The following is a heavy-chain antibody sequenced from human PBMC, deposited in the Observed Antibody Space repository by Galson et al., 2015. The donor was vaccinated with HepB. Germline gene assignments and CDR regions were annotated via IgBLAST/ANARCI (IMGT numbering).Heavy chain of an antibody. CDR3: ARETPRYSSSWHYYYGMDV. CDR2: TYYRSKWYN. CDR1: GDSVSSNSAA. J-gene: IGHJ6*02. D-gene: IGHD6-13*01. V-gene: IGHV6-1*01. Sequence: CAISGDSVSSNSAAWNWIRQSPSRGLEWLGRTYYRSKWYNDYAVSVKSRITINPDTSKNQFSLQLNSVTPEDTAVYYCARETPRYSSSWHYYYGMDVWGQGTTVTVSS.